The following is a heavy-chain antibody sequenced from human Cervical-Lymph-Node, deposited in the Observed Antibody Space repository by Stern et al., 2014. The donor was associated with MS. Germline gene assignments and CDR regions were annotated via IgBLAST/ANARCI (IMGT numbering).Heavy chain of an antibody. D-gene: IGHD2-8*02. CDR1: GDSISSYTHY. CDR3: AKHACTGAACPFDL. CDR2: VYYSGPP. V-gene: IGHV4-39*01. Sequence: QLVESGPGLVKPSETLSLTCAVSGDSISSYTHYWAWIRPPPGKGLEWIGSVYYSGPPYYTPSLKPPVPIPVATSKNHSSLGLTSGTAADTAVYYCAKHACTGAACPFDLWGQGTLVTVSS. J-gene: IGHJ4*02.